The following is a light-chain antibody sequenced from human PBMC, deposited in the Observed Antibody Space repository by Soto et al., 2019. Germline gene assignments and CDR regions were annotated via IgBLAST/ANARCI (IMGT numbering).Light chain of an antibody. V-gene: IGKV3-20*01. CDR1: QSVSSK. Sequence: EIVMTQSPATLSVSPGERATLSCRASQSVSSKLAWYQQKRGQAPRLLIYGAYYRATGIPDRFSGSGSGTDFTLTISSLEPEDFAVYYCQQYGSSGTVGQGTKV. J-gene: IGKJ1*01. CDR3: QQYGSSGT. CDR2: GAY.